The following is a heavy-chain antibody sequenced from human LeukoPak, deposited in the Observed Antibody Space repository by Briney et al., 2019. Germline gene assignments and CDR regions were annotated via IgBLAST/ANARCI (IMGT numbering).Heavy chain of an antibody. J-gene: IGHJ3*02. CDR1: GYTFTGYY. CDR2: INPNSGGT. Sequence: ASVKVSCKASGYTFTGYYMHWVRQAPGQGLEWMGWINPNSGGTNYAQKFQGWVTMTRDTSISTAYMELSRLRSDDTAVYYCARGSDYDILTGYYRGGAFDIWGQGTMVTVSS. V-gene: IGHV1-2*04. CDR3: ARGSDYDILTGYYRGGAFDI. D-gene: IGHD3-9*01.